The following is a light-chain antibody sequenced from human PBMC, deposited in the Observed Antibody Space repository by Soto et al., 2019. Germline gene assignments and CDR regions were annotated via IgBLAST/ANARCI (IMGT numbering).Light chain of an antibody. V-gene: IGKV3-20*01. J-gene: IGKJ4*02. Sequence: EIVLTQSPGTLSLSPGDRATLSCRASQSLSSRYLAWYRQKPGQAPRLLIYGASNRATGIPDRFSGSGSGTDFTLTISRLEPYDFAVYYCQQYSSSPPTVGGGTKVEIK. CDR3: QQYSSSPPT. CDR2: GAS. CDR1: QSLSSRY.